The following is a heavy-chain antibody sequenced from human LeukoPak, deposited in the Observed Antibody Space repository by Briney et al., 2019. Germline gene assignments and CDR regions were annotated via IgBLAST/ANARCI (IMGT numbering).Heavy chain of an antibody. J-gene: IGHJ4*02. CDR2: ISSSRRYI. CDR3: ARDRYSGSYHIAY. D-gene: IGHD1-26*01. V-gene: IGHV3-21*01. CDR1: GFTFSSYG. Sequence: GGSLRLSCAASGFTFSSYGMNWVRQAPGKGLEWGSSISSSRRYIYYADSVKRRLTISRDNAKNSPYLQLNSLRAEDTAVYYCARDRYSGSYHIAYWRQGTLVTV.